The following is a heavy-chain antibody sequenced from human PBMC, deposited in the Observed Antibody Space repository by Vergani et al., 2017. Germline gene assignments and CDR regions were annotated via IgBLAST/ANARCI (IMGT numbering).Heavy chain of an antibody. J-gene: IGHJ3*02. Sequence: VQLVESGGGVVQPGRSLRLSCAASGFTFSSYGMHWVRQAPGKGLEWVSGIRGSGGSTYYADYVKGRFTISRDNSKNTLYLQMNSLRADDTAVYYCAKELPFQKIVVVIPGAFDIWGQGTMVTVSS. V-gene: IGHV3-23*04. CDR1: GFTFSSYG. CDR3: AKELPFQKIVVVIPGAFDI. CDR2: IRGSGGST. D-gene: IGHD3-22*01.